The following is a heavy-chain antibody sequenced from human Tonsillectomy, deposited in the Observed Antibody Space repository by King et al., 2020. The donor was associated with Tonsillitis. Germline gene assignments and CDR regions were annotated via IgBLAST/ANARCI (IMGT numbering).Heavy chain of an antibody. CDR2: IFWDDDK. D-gene: IGHD4-11*01. CDR3: AHGTTADAFGF. J-gene: IGHJ3*01. Sequence: TLKESGPTLVKPTETLTLTCTFSGFALNTSGVGVGWIRQPPGKALEWLALIFWDDDKRYSPSLRSRLTITKDTSKNQVVLTMTNMDPVDTATYYCAHGTTADAFGFWGQGTMVTVSS. CDR1: GFALNTSGVG. V-gene: IGHV2-5*02.